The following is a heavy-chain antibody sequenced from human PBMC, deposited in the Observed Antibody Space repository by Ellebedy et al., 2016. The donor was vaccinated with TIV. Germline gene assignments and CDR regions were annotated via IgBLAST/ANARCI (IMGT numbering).Heavy chain of an antibody. Sequence: GGSLRLSXAASGFTFSSYWMHWVRQAPGKGLVWVSRINSDGSSTSYADSVKGRFTISRDNSKNTLYLQMNSLRAEDTAVYYCAKAANPYPGGWFDPWGQGTLVTVSS. CDR1: GFTFSSYW. D-gene: IGHD4/OR15-4a*01. CDR3: AKAANPYPGGWFDP. CDR2: INSDGSST. V-gene: IGHV3-74*01. J-gene: IGHJ5*02.